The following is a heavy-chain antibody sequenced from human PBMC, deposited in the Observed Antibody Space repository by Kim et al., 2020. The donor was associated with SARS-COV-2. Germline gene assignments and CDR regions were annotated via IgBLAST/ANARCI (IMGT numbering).Heavy chain of an antibody. CDR3: ARDPPIGYSSGWTNYYYYYYGMDV. CDR1: GYTFTSYD. J-gene: IGHJ6*02. V-gene: IGHV1-8*01. D-gene: IGHD6-19*01. Sequence: ASVKVSCKASGYTFTSYDINWVRQATGQGLEWMGWMNPNSGNTGYAQKFQGRVTMTRNTSISTAYMELSSLRSEDTAVYYCARDPPIGYSSGWTNYYYYYYGMDVWGQGTTVTVSS. CDR2: MNPNSGNT.